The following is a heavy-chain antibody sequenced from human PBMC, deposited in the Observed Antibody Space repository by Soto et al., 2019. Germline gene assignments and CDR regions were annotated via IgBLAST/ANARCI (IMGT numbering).Heavy chain of an antibody. D-gene: IGHD2-15*01. Sequence: ASVKVSCKASGGTFSSYAISWVRQAPGQGLEWMGGIIPICGTANYAQKFQGRVTMTGDASTSTAYMELSRLRSDDTAVYYCARVTCSGGSCSNFDYWGQGTLVTVSS. J-gene: IGHJ4*02. CDR2: IIPICGTA. CDR3: ARVTCSGGSCSNFDY. CDR1: GGTFSSYA. V-gene: IGHV1-69*13.